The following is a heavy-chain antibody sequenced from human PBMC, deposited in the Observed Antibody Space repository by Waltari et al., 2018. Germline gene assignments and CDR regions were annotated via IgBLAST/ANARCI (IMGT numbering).Heavy chain of an antibody. Sequence: QVQLVESGGGVVQTGMSLRLSCAGSGFTFPTYTLHWVRQAPGKGLEWVALVSYDGRNKYYADSVKGRFAISRDNSENTLSLQMNSLRPEDTAIYFCAKSFETTLTDWGRGTLVTVSS. D-gene: IGHD2-21*02. CDR3: AKSFETTLTD. CDR1: GFTFPTYT. CDR2: VSYDGRNK. J-gene: IGHJ4*02. V-gene: IGHV3-30*01.